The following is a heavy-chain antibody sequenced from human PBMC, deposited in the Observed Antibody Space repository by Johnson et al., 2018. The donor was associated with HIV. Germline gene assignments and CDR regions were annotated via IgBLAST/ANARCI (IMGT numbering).Heavy chain of an antibody. CDR2: IWYDGSNK. V-gene: IGHV3-30*19. J-gene: IGHJ3*01. CDR1: GFTFSSYG. Sequence: VQLVESGGGVVQPGRSLRLSCAASGFTFSSYGMHWVRQAPGKGLEWVAVIWYDGSNKYYADSVKGRFTISRDNSKNTLYLQMNRLRAEDPAVYYCARLPSGYSRDGFKVWGQGTMVTLSS. CDR3: ARLPSGYSRDGFKV. D-gene: IGHD5-18*01.